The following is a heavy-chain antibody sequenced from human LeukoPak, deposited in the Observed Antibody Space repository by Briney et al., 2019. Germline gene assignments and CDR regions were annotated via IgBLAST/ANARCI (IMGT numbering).Heavy chain of an antibody. CDR1: GSTFGDYA. D-gene: IGHD5-18*01. J-gene: IGHJ4*02. Sequence: GGSLRLSCTASGSTFGDYAMSWVRQAPGKGLEWVGFIRSKAYGGTTEYAASVKGRFTISRDDSKSIAYLQMNSLKTEDTAVYYCTSSRYSSFDYWGQGTLVTVSS. V-gene: IGHV3-49*04. CDR3: TSSRYSSFDY. CDR2: IRSKAYGGTT.